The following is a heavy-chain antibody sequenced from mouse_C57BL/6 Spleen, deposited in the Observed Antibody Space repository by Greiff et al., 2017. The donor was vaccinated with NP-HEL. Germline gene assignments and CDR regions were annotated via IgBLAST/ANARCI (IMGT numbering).Heavy chain of an antibody. CDR1: GYTFTDYY. Sequence: EVQLQQSGPELVKPGASVKISCKASGYTFTDYYMNWVKQSHGKSLEWIGDINPNNGGTSYNQKFKGKATLNVDKSSSTAYMELRSLTSEDSAVYYCARRGKLGGYYAMDYWGQGTSVTVSS. J-gene: IGHJ4*01. CDR3: ARRGKLGGYYAMDY. D-gene: IGHD4-1*01. V-gene: IGHV1-26*01. CDR2: INPNNGGT.